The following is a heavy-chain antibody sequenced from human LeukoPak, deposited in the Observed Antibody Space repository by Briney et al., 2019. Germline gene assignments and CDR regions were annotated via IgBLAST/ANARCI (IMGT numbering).Heavy chain of an antibody. CDR1: GLTFDDYA. V-gene: IGHV3-9*01. D-gene: IGHD3-10*01. CDR2: ISWNSGSI. CDR3: AKFKGHYGDSEYYFDS. J-gene: IGHJ4*02. Sequence: PGGSLRLSCAASGLTFDDYAMHWVRQAPGKGLEWVSGISWNSGSIGYADSVKGRFTISRDNAKNSLYLQMNSLRAEDTAVYYCAKFKGHYGDSEYYFDSWGQGTLVTVSS.